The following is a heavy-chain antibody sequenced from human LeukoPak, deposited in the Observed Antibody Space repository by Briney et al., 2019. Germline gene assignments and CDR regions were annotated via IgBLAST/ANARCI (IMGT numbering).Heavy chain of an antibody. CDR1: GGSFSGYY. D-gene: IGHD3-22*01. V-gene: IGHV4-31*11. Sequence: SETLSLTCAVYGGSFSGYYWSWIRQHPGKGLEWIGYIYYSGSTYYNPSLKSRVTISVDTSKNQFSLKLSSVTAADTAVYYCARGSSYYYDSSGYWYWGQGTLVTVSS. CDR3: ARGSSYYYDSSGYWY. CDR2: IYYSGST. J-gene: IGHJ4*02.